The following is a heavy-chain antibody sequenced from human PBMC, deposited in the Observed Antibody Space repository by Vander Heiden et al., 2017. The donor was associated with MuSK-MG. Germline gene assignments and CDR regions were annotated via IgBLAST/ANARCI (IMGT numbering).Heavy chain of an antibody. CDR1: GGTFSSYA. D-gene: IGHD3-10*01. J-gene: IGHJ5*02. CDR2: IIPIFGTA. Sequence: SCKASGGTFSSYAISWVRQAPGQGLEWMGGIIPIFGTANYAQKVQGRVTITADESKSTAYMGLSSLRSEDTAVYYCASAKGRGWFDPWGQGTLVTVSS. CDR3: ASAKGRGWFDP. V-gene: IGHV1-69*01.